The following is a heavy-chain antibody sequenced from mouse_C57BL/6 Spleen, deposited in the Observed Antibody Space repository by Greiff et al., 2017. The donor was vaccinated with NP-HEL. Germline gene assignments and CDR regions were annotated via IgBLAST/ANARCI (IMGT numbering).Heavy chain of an antibody. V-gene: IGHV5-17*01. CDR3: ARDSDYYGSLYAMDY. J-gene: IGHJ4*01. CDR2: ISSGSSTI. Sequence: EVQLVESGGGLVKPGGSLKLSCAASGFTFSDYGMHWVRQAPEKGLEWVAYISSGSSTIYYADTVKGRFPISRDNAKNTLFLQMTSLRSEDTAMYYCARDSDYYGSLYAMDYWGQGTSVTVSS. CDR1: GFTFSDYG. D-gene: IGHD1-1*01.